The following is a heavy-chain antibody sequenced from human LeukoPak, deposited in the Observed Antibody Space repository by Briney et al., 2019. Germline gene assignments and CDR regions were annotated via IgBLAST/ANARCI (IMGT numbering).Heavy chain of an antibody. CDR1: GGSISSSSYY. V-gene: IGHV4-39*01. D-gene: IGHD6-19*01. J-gene: IGHJ5*02. CDR3: ARVRYSSGWYGYSPHWFDP. Sequence: PSETLSLTCTVSGGSISSSSYYWGWIRQPPGKGLEWIGSIYYSGSTYYNPSLKSRVTISVDTSKNQFSLKLSSVTAADTAVYYCARVRYSSGWYGYSPHWFDPWGQGTLVTVSS. CDR2: IYYSGST.